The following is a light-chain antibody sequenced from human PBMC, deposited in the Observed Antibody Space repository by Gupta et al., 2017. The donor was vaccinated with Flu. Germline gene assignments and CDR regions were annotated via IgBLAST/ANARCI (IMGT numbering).Light chain of an antibody. V-gene: IGKV3-11*01. Sequence: GRAALSCRASQSVSSYLAGYQQKPGQAPRLLIYDASNSATGIPARFSGSGSGTDFTLTISSLEPEDFAVYYCQQRSNWPPWTFGQGTKVEIK. CDR1: QSVSSY. CDR3: QQRSNWPPWT. J-gene: IGKJ1*01. CDR2: DAS.